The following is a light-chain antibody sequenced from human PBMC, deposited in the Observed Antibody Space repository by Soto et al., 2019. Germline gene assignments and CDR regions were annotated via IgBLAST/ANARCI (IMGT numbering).Light chain of an antibody. V-gene: IGKV3-15*01. CDR1: LIIANN. CDR3: QHYNNWPPWT. CDR2: GAX. Sequence: LVMLHSAATLSVSPGERATLSCRASLIIANNLAWYHQKTGQAPRLLXXGAXTRAPGIPARFSGSGSGKEFTLTISSLQSEDFSIYYCQHYNNWPPWTFGQGTKVDIK. J-gene: IGKJ1*01.